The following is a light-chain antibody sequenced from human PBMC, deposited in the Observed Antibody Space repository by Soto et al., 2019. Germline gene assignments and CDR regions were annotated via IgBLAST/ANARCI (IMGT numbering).Light chain of an antibody. CDR1: ESVSSN. J-gene: IGKJ3*01. CDR3: QQYNNWPPFT. Sequence: ETVMTQSPATLSVSPGERATLSCRASESVSSNLAWYQQQPGQAPRPLIYGASTRATGIPARFSGSGSGTEFTLTISSLQSEDFAVYYCQQYNNWPPFTFGPGTKVD. CDR2: GAS. V-gene: IGKV3-15*01.